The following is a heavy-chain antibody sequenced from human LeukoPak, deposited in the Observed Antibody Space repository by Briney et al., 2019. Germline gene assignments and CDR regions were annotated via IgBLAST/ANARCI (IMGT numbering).Heavy chain of an antibody. CDR2: VKSKTDGETT. CDR1: GFSFSNAW. D-gene: IGHD6-13*01. CDR3: TTDSLFKGRSWSPFRF. J-gene: IGHJ4*02. Sequence: GGSLRLSCAASGFSFSNAWMSWVRQAPGKGLEWVGRVKSKTDGETTDYAAPVKGRFTISRDDSKNMWYLQMNSLKTEDTTAYYCTTDSLFKGRSWSPFRFWGQGTLVTVSS. V-gene: IGHV3-15*01.